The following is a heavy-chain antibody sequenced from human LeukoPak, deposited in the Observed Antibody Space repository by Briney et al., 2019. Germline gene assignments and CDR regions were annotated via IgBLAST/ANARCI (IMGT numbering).Heavy chain of an antibody. CDR2: INWNGIIK. CDR1: GFTFEDYG. V-gene: IGHV3-20*04. Sequence: GGSLRLSCAVSGFTFEDYGMSWVRHGPGKGLEWVAGINWNGIIKRYGDSVRGRFTISRDNAKNSLYLQMNSLRAEDTAVYYCAELGITMIGGVWGKGTTVTISS. CDR3: AELGITMIGGV. D-gene: IGHD3-10*02. J-gene: IGHJ6*04.